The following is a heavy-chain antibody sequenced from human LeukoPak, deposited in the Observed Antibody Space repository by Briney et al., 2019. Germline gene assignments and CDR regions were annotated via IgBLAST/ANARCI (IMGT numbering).Heavy chain of an antibody. CDR3: ARHIGGGIEDMDV. D-gene: IGHD3-16*02. CDR1: GGSISSYY. Sequence: KPSETLSLTCTVSGGSISSYYWSWIRQPPGKGLEWIGYIYTSGSTNYNPSLKSRVTISVDTSKNQFSLKLSSVTAADTAVYYCARHIGGGIEDMDVWGKGTKVTVSS. V-gene: IGHV4-4*09. J-gene: IGHJ6*03. CDR2: IYTSGST.